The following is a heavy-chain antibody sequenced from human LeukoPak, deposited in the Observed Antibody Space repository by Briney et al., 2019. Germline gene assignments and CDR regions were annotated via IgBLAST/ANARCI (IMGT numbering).Heavy chain of an antibody. CDR1: GFTFSSYA. J-gene: IGHJ4*02. CDR3: ARDSGSYYTVGSYYFDY. CDR2: ISYDGSNK. Sequence: QPGGSLRLSCAASGFTFSSYAMHWVRQAPGKGLEWVAVISYDGSNKYYADSVKGRFTISRDNAKNSLYLQMNSLRAEDTAVYYCARDSGSYYTVGSYYFDYWGQGTLVTVSS. V-gene: IGHV3-30-3*01. D-gene: IGHD1-26*01.